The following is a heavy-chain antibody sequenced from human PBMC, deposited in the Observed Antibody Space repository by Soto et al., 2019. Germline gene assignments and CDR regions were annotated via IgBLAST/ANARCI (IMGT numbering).Heavy chain of an antibody. J-gene: IGHJ6*02. CDR1: RWSFSGHN. V-gene: IGHV4-34*01. D-gene: IGHD3-9*01. CDR3: ARGKYYDILTGYPNYYYYYGMDV. Sequence: SETLSLTCALYRWSFSGHNCCWIRQRAGPVLEGSGEINHSGSTNYNPSLKSRVTISVDTSKNQFSLKLSSVTAADTAVYYCARGKYYDILTGYPNYYYYYGMDVWGQGTTVT. CDR2: INHSGST.